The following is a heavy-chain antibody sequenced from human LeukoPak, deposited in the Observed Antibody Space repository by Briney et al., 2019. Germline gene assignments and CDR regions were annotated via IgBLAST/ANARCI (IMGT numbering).Heavy chain of an antibody. CDR3: TTASMEGYCTNGVCYGDFDY. CDR1: GFTFSNAW. V-gene: IGHV3-15*01. J-gene: IGHJ4*02. CDR2: IKSKTDGGTT. Sequence: GGSLRLSCAASGFTFSNAWMSWVRQAPRKGLEWVGRIKSKTDGGTTDYAAPVKGRFTISRDDSKNTLYLQMNSLKTEDTAVYYCTTASMEGYCTNGVCYGDFDYWGQGTLVTVSS. D-gene: IGHD2-8*01.